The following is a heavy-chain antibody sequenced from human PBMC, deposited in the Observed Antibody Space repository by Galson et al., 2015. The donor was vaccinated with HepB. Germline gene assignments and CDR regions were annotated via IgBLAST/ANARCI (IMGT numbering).Heavy chain of an antibody. CDR3: ARDNAYYDILTGYYPRAFDI. CDR1: GYTFTSYG. D-gene: IGHD3-9*01. V-gene: IGHV1-18*04. Sequence: SVKVSCKASGYTFTSYGISWVRQAPGQGLEWMGWISAYNGNTNYAQKLQGRVTMTTDTSTSTAYMELRSLRSDDTAVYYCARDNAYYDILTGYYPRAFDIWGQGTMVTVSS. J-gene: IGHJ3*02. CDR2: ISAYNGNT.